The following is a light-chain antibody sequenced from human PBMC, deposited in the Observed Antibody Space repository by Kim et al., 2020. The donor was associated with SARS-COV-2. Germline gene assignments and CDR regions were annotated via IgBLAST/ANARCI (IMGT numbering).Light chain of an antibody. CDR2: HVI. CDR1: SSDVGGYDY. V-gene: IGLV2-14*03. CDR3: SSYASSTSYV. Sequence: GQSLTISCTGPSSDVGGYDYVSWYQQHPGKAPILIIYHVINRPSGVSNRFSGSKSGNTASLTISGLQAEAEADYYCSSYASSTSYVFGTGTKVTVL. J-gene: IGLJ1*01.